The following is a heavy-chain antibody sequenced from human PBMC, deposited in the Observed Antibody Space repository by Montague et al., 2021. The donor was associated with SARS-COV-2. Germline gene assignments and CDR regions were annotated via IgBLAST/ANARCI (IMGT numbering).Heavy chain of an antibody. CDR1: GFSLSTSGVG. Sequence: PALVKPTQTLTLTCTFSGFSLSTSGVGVGWIRQPPGKALEWLALIYWDDDKRYSPSLKSRLTITKDTSKNQVVLTMTNMDPVDTATYYCAHSRYYYYDSSGYRVYYFDYWGQGTLVTVS. CDR2: IYWDDDK. CDR3: AHSRYYYYDSSGYRVYYFDY. J-gene: IGHJ4*02. V-gene: IGHV2-5*02. D-gene: IGHD3-22*01.